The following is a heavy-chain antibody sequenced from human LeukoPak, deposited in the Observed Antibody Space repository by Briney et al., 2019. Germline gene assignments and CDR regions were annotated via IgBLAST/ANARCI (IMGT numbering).Heavy chain of an antibody. Sequence: TGGSLRLSCAASGFTVSSNYMSWVRQPPGKGLEWVSLIYSGGSTYYADSVKGRFTISRDNAKGTLYLQMSSLRAEDTAVYYCTGHHQAYSRTYWGQGTLVTVSS. D-gene: IGHD4-11*01. V-gene: IGHV3-53*01. J-gene: IGHJ4*02. CDR3: TGHHQAYSRTY. CDR2: IYSGGST. CDR1: GFTVSSNY.